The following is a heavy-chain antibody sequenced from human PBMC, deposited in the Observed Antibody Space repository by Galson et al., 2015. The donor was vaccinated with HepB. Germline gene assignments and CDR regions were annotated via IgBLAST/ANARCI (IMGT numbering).Heavy chain of an antibody. Sequence: SVKVSCKVSGYTLTELSRHWVRQAPGKGLEWMGGFEPEDGETIYAKKFKGRVTMPEDTFTDTAYMKPSSLRSEDTAVYYCATIGCSNTSCYQNWFDPWGQGTLVTVSS. J-gene: IGHJ5*02. V-gene: IGHV1-24*01. D-gene: IGHD2-2*01. CDR2: FEPEDGET. CDR1: GYTLTELS. CDR3: ATIGCSNTSCYQNWFDP.